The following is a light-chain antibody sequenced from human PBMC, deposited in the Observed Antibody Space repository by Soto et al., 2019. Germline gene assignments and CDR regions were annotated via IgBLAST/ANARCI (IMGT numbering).Light chain of an antibody. J-gene: IGKJ2*01. Sequence: DIQMTQSPSSLSASVGDRVTITCRASQTITKYLNWYQKTPGKAPKLLIFSASTLNTGVPSRFSGSGYGTDFTLTIRDLQPEDFVSYYCHQSFSDPHTFGQGTKL. CDR1: QTITKY. CDR3: HQSFSDPHT. V-gene: IGKV1-39*01. CDR2: SAS.